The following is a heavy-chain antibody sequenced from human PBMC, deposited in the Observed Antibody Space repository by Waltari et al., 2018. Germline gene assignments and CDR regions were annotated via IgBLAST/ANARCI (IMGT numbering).Heavy chain of an antibody. CDR1: GGSIRSTSHH. Sequence: QLQLQESGPGLVKPSETLSLTCSVSGGSIRSTSHHWAWIRQPPGKGLEWIGSIYYSGTTYYNLSLKSRVTLSVDTSKNQFSLKLSSVTAADTAMYFCARVARGGYYTGWFDTWGQGALVTVSS. CDR3: ARVARGGYYTGWFDT. D-gene: IGHD3-3*01. V-gene: IGHV4-39*07. CDR2: IYYSGTT. J-gene: IGHJ5*02.